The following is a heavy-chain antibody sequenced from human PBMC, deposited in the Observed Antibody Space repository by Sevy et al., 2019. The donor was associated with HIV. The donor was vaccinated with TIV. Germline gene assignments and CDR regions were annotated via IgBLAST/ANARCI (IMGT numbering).Heavy chain of an antibody. V-gene: IGHV1-2*02. Sequence: ASVKVSCKASGYIFSDYHIHWARQAPGQRLEWMGWINGKSGDTEYAETFQGRVTISRDTSISTAYMELTRLQSDDTAVYYCAKVGVGWSPFFDHWGQGTLVTVSS. CDR2: INGKSGDT. CDR3: AKVGVGWSPFFDH. J-gene: IGHJ4*02. D-gene: IGHD3-3*01. CDR1: GYIFSDYH.